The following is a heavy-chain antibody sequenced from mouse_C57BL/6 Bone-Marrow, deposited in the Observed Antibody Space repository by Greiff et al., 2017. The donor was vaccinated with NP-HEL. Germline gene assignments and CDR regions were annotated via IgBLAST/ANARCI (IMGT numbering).Heavy chain of an antibody. CDR1: GYTFTSYW. Sequence: QVQLQQPGTELVKPGASVKLSCKASGYTFTSYWMHWVKQRPGQGLEWIGNINPSNGGTNYNEKFKSKATLTVDKSSSTAYMQLSSLTSEDSAVYYCARSRGYYYGSQYYFDYWGQGTTLTVSS. J-gene: IGHJ2*01. D-gene: IGHD1-1*01. V-gene: IGHV1-53*01. CDR3: ARSRGYYYGSQYYFDY. CDR2: INPSNGGT.